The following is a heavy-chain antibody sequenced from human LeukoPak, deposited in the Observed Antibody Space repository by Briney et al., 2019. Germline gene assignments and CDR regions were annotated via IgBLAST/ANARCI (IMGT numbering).Heavy chain of an antibody. CDR3: ARGPSGYHNT. J-gene: IGHJ4*02. CDR2: IYHSGST. D-gene: IGHD5-12*01. V-gene: IGHV4-38-2*02. CDR1: GYSISSGYY. Sequence: PSETLSLTCNVSGYSISSGYYWGWIRQPPGKGLEWIGSIYHSGSTYYNPSLKSRVTISVDTSKNQFSLKLSSVTAADTAVYYCARGPSGYHNTGGQGTLVTVSS.